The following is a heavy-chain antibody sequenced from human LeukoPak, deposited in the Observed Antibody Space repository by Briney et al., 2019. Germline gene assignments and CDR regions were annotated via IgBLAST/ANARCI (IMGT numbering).Heavy chain of an antibody. Sequence: GGSLRLSCAASGFTFSSYWMSWVRQAPGKGLEWVANIKQDGSEKYYVDSVKGRFTISRDNAKNSLYLQMNSLRAEDTAVYYCARVGLSWSPLSQYYFDYRGQGTLVTVSS. J-gene: IGHJ4*02. V-gene: IGHV3-7*03. CDR3: ARVGLSWSPLSQYYFDY. CDR2: IKQDGSEK. CDR1: GFTFSSYW.